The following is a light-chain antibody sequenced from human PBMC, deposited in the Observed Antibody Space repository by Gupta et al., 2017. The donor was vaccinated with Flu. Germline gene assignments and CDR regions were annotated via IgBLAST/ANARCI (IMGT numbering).Light chain of an antibody. CDR2: GAS. CDR3: QQFGISPWT. J-gene: IGKJ1*01. CDR1: QSVGSTY. Sequence: ERATLSCRASQSVGSTYLAWYQQKPGQAPRLLIYGASSRATGIPDRFSGSGSGTDFTLTISRLEPEDFAVYYCQQFGISPWTFGQGTKVEIK. V-gene: IGKV3-20*01.